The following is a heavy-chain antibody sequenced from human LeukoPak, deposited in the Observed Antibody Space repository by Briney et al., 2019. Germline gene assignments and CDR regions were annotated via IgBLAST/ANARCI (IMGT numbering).Heavy chain of an antibody. V-gene: IGHV3-74*01. Sequence: GGSLRLSCTASGFTFSSYWMHWVRQAPGKGLVWVSRIKSDGSTTTYADSVKGRFTISRDNAKNTLYLQMNSLRAEDTAVYYCARVVDTHFDYWGQGTLVTVSS. CDR2: IKSDGSTT. J-gene: IGHJ4*02. CDR1: GFTFSSYW. D-gene: IGHD5-18*01. CDR3: ARVVDTHFDY.